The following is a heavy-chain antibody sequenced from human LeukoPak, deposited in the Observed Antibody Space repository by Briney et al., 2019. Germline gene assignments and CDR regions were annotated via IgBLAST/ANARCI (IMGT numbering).Heavy chain of an antibody. V-gene: IGHV3-21*01. CDR2: ISSSSSYI. D-gene: IGHD3-3*01. J-gene: IGHJ4*02. CDR3: ARGHYDFWSGYFPQVDDY. CDR1: GFTFSSYS. Sequence: GGPLRLSCATSGFTFSSYSMNWVRQAPGKGLEWVSSISSSSSYIYYADSVKGRFTISRDNAKNSLYLQMNSLRAEDTAVYYCARGHYDFWSGYFPQVDDYWGQGTLVTVSS.